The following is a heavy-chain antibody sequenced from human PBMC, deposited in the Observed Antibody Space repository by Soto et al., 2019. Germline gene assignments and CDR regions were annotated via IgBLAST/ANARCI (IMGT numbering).Heavy chain of an antibody. Sequence: ASVKVSCKASGYTFTSYGISWVRQAPGQGLEWMGWISAYNGNTNYAQKLQGRVTMTTDTSTSTAYMELRSLRSDDTAVYYCARDYGNYSGSYYCDRCWFDPWGQGTLVTVSS. CDR2: ISAYNGNT. CDR3: ARDYGNYSGSYYCDRCWFDP. CDR1: GYTFTSYG. D-gene: IGHD1-26*01. J-gene: IGHJ5*02. V-gene: IGHV1-18*01.